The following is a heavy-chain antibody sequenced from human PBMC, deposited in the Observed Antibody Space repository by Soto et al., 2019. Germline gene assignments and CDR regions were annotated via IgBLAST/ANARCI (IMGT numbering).Heavy chain of an antibody. J-gene: IGHJ5*02. V-gene: IGHV3-11*06. CDR1: GFIVSDYY. Sequence: GGSLRLSCAASGFIVSDYYMSWIRQAPGKGLEWIAYISSSGTYINYADSVKGRFTISRDNAENTVYLQMNSLRIDDTAVYYCGRVPAAAAGIGIDRWGQRIPVTVYS. CDR2: ISSSGTYI. D-gene: IGHD6-13*01. CDR3: GRVPAAAAGIGIDR.